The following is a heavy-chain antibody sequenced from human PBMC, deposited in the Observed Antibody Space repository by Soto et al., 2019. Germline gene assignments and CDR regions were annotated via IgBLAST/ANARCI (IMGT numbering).Heavy chain of an antibody. V-gene: IGHV2-5*02. CDR2: IYWDDDK. CDR3: AHWGGSCVD. Sequence: SGPTLVNPTQTLTLTCTFSGFSLSTSGVAVGWIRQPPGKALEWLALIYWDDDKRYSPSLKTRLTITKDTSKNQVVLKMTDMDTVDTGTYYCAHWGGSCVDWGQGTLVTVSS. CDR1: GFSLSTSGVA. D-gene: IGHD2-15*01. J-gene: IGHJ4*02.